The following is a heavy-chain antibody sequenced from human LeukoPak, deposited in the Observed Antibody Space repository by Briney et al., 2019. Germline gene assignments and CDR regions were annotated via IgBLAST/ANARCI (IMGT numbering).Heavy chain of an antibody. CDR2: ISYDGSNK. V-gene: IGHV3-30*18. D-gene: IGHD3-10*01. Sequence: GGSLRLSCAASGVTFSSYGMHWVRQAPGKGLEWVAVISYDGSNKYYADSVKGRFTISRDNSKNTLYLQMNSLRAEDTAVYYCAKDGSGYYGSGSYIGYWGQGTLVTVSS. CDR1: GVTFSSYG. J-gene: IGHJ4*02. CDR3: AKDGSGYYGSGSYIGY.